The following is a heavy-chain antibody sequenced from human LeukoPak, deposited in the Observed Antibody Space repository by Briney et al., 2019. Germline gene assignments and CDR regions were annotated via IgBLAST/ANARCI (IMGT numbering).Heavy chain of an antibody. D-gene: IGHD5-24*01. Sequence: SETLSLTCTVSGGSISSSSYYRGWIRQPPGKGLEWIGSIYYSGSTYYNPSLKSRVTISVDTTKNQFSLKLSSVTAADTAVYYCAREGDGYNYLDYWGQGTLVTVSS. V-gene: IGHV4-39*07. CDR2: IYYSGST. CDR1: GGSISSSSYY. J-gene: IGHJ4*02. CDR3: AREGDGYNYLDY.